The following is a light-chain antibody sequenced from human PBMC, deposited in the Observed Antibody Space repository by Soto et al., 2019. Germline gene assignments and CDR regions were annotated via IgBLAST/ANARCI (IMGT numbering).Light chain of an antibody. CDR3: QQYNSYAT. J-gene: IGKJ1*01. Sequence: DIQMTQSPSTLSASVGDRVTITCRASQSISSWLAWYQQKPGKAPKLLIYKASSLESGVPSRFSGSGSGTEFTLTISSLQPAEFATYYCQQYNSYATFGQGTKVEIK. CDR2: KAS. V-gene: IGKV1-5*03. CDR1: QSISSW.